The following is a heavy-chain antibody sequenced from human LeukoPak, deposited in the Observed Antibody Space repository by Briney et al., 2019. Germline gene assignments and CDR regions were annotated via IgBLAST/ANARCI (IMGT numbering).Heavy chain of an antibody. CDR3: AKGDRSGSYSYFDY. Sequence: GGSLRLSRVASGFTFSSYAMSWVRQAPGKGLEWVSSISASGGNTYYADSVQGRFTISRDNSKNTLYLQMNSLRAEDTVVFYCAKGDRSGSYSYFDYWGQGTLVTVCS. V-gene: IGHV3-23*01. J-gene: IGHJ4*02. CDR1: GFTFSSYA. D-gene: IGHD3-10*01. CDR2: ISASGGNT.